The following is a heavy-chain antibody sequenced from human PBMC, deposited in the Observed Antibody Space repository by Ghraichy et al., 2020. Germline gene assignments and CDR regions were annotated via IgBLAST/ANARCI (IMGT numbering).Heavy chain of an antibody. D-gene: IGHD2-2*02. CDR1: GGSISSGGYS. V-gene: IGHV4-30-2*01. Sequence: SETLSLTCAVSGGSISSGGYSWSWIRPPPGKGLEWIGYIYHSGSTYYNPSHKSRATISVDRSKNQFSLKLSSVTAAETAVYYCARTIVVVPAAISCWFDPWGQGNLVTGSA. J-gene: IGHJ5*02. CDR3: ARTIVVVPAAISCWFDP. CDR2: IYHSGST.